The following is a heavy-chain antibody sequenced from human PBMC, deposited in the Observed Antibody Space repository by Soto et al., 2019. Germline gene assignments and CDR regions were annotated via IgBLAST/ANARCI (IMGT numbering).Heavy chain of an antibody. D-gene: IGHD3-3*01. Sequence: SETLSLTCTVSGVSISSYYWSWIRQPPGKGLEWIGYIYYSGSTNYNPSLKSRVTISVDTSKNQFSLKLSSVTAADTAVYYCARRNNDFWSGYDFDYWGQGTLVTVSS. J-gene: IGHJ4*02. CDR1: GVSISSYY. CDR3: ARRNNDFWSGYDFDY. CDR2: IYYSGST. V-gene: IGHV4-59*08.